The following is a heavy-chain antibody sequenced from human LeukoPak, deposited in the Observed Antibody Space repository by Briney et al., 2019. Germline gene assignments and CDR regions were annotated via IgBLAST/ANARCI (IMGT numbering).Heavy chain of an antibody. CDR3: ARAEIAAPYDY. Sequence: ASVQISCKASGYTFTCSYMHWVRQAPGQGLEWMGWINPNSGGTNYAQKFQGRVTMTRDTSISTAYMELSRLRSDDTAVYYCARAEIAAPYDYWGQGTLVTVSS. D-gene: IGHD6-6*01. CDR1: GYTFTCSY. V-gene: IGHV1-2*02. J-gene: IGHJ4*02. CDR2: INPNSGGT.